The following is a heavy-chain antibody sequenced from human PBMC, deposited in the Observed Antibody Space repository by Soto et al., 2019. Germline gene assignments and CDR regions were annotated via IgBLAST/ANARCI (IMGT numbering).Heavy chain of an antibody. Sequence: QVQLVQSGAEVKKPGASVKVSCKASGYTFTTHGISWVRQAPGQGLEWLGWVSGDNGHTNYAQSLQGRVTMTTDTSTKAAYMELRSLRSDDTAVYYWARDLGYCRSGTCYREWFDPWGQGTLVTVSS. J-gene: IGHJ5*02. D-gene: IGHD2-15*01. CDR1: GYTFTTHG. V-gene: IGHV1-18*01. CDR3: ARDLGYCRSGTCYREWFDP. CDR2: VSGDNGHT.